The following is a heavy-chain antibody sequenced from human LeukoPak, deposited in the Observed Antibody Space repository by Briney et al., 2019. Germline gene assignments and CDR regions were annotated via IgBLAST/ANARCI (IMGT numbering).Heavy chain of an antibody. D-gene: IGHD3-22*01. Sequence: PSETLSLTCAVSYYSIASDYYWGWIRQPPGQGLEWVGSIYHSGITYYNPSLKSRATISLDTSNNQFSLKLRSVTAADTAVYYCARRDYYNSRIDSWGQGILVTVSS. CDR1: YYSIASDYY. V-gene: IGHV4-38-2*01. CDR3: ARRDYYNSRIDS. J-gene: IGHJ4*02. CDR2: IYHSGIT.